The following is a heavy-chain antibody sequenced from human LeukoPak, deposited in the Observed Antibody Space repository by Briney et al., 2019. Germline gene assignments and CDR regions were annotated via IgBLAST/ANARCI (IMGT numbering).Heavy chain of an antibody. CDR2: IKQDGSEK. CDR1: GFTFSSYW. V-gene: IGHV3-7*01. D-gene: IGHD3-10*01. CDR3: ARDPRIGGSGSKFDY. J-gene: IGHJ4*02. Sequence: GGSLRLSCAASGFTFSSYWMSWVRQAPGKGLEWVANIKQDGSEKYYVDSVKGRFTISRDNAKNSLYLQMNSLRAEDTAVYYCARDPRIGGSGSKFDYWGQGTLVTVSS.